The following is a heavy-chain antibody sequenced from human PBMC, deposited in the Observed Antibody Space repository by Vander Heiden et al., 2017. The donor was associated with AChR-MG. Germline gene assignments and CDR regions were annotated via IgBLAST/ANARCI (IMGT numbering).Heavy chain of an antibody. Sequence: QAQLVESGGRVVQPGTSLRLSCSASGFPFRTYDMHWVRQAPGKGLEGVAVIVYDGSNKYYADAVKGRFSISRDNSRNTLFLQMNSLRVEDTGIYYCARESDDDAGYYYGLDVWGQGTKGTVSS. CDR3: ARESDDDAGYYYGLDV. CDR1: GFPFRTYD. CDR2: IVYDGSNK. D-gene: IGHD2-2*01. V-gene: IGHV3-30-3*01. J-gene: IGHJ6*02.